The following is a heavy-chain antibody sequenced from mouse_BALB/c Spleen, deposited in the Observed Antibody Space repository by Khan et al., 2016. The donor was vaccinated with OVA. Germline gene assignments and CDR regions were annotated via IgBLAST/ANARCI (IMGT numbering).Heavy chain of an antibody. CDR3: ARMARK. CDR2: IDPPNGTT. J-gene: IGHJ2*01. Sequence: VQLQQSGAELVKPAPTVKLSCTASGLYIKDTYMHWLKQWPEQGLEWIGRIDPPNGTTKYEPIFPGMTTITADTSSNRAFLQLNSLTTEDTAVYYCARMARKWGQGTTLTVSS. V-gene: IGHV14-3*02. CDR1: GLYIKDTY.